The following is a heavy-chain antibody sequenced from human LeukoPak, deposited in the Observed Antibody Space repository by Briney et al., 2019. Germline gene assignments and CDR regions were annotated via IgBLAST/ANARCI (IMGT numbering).Heavy chain of an antibody. CDR3: ARDLDCSSTSCYNYYYYYMDV. Sequence: SETLSLTCTVSGGSISSGSYYWSWIRQPAGKGLEWIGRINTSASTNYNPSLKSRVTISVDTSKNQFSLKLSSVTAADTAVYYCARDLDCSSTSCYNYYYYYMDVWGKGTTVTVTS. CDR2: INTSAST. CDR1: GGSISSGSYY. D-gene: IGHD2-2*01. J-gene: IGHJ6*03. V-gene: IGHV4-61*02.